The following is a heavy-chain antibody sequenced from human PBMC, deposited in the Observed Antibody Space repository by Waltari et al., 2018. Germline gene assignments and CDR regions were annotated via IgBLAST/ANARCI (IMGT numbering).Heavy chain of an antibody. CDR3: ARGPFIAAAGTELYGY. CDR2: INPNSGGT. J-gene: IGHJ4*02. D-gene: IGHD6-13*01. V-gene: IGHV1-2*06. CDR1: GYTFTGYY. Sequence: QVQLVQSGAEVKKPGASVKVSCKASGYTFTGYYMHWVRQAPGQGLEWMGRINPNSGGTNYAQKFQGRVTMTRDMSISTAYMELSRLRSDDTAVYYCARGPFIAAAGTELYGYWGQGTLVTVSS.